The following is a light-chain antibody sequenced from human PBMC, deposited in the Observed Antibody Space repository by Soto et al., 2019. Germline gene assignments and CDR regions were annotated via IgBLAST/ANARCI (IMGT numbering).Light chain of an antibody. Sequence: IQMTQSPSSLSASVGDRVTITCRASQTISTYLNWYQQKPGKAPKLLIYAAYSLQSGVPSRFSGRGSGTDFTLTITSLQPEDFATYSCQQSYSSPRTFGQGTKVDI. V-gene: IGKV1-39*01. CDR3: QQSYSSPRT. CDR1: QTISTY. CDR2: AAY. J-gene: IGKJ1*01.